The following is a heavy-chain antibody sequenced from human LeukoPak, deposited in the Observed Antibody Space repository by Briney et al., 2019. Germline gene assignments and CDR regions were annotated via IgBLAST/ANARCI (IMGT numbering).Heavy chain of an antibody. CDR1: GLTFSIFE. CDR2: ISSSGDIK. CDR3: AKGRKQWWTFDVLDM. Sequence: PGGSLRLSCEASGLTFSIFEMNWVRLAPGKGLEWVSFISSSGDIKLYADSVKGRFTVSRDNAKNSLYLHMNSLRAEDTAVYHCAKGRKQWWTFDVLDMWGQRTVVTVSS. J-gene: IGHJ3*02. V-gene: IGHV3-48*03. D-gene: IGHD2-8*01.